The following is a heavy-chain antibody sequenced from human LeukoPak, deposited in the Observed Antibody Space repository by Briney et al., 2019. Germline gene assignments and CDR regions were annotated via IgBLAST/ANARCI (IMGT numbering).Heavy chain of an antibody. J-gene: IGHJ4*02. Sequence: SETLSLTCAVYGGSFSGYYWSWIRQPAGKGLEWIGRMYTSGSTNYNPSLKSRVTISVDTSKNQFSLKLSSVTAADTAVYYCARSSGKTTYYFDYWGQGTLVTVSS. CDR1: GGSFSGYY. CDR2: MYTSGST. CDR3: ARSSGKTTYYFDY. V-gene: IGHV4-59*10. D-gene: IGHD1-1*01.